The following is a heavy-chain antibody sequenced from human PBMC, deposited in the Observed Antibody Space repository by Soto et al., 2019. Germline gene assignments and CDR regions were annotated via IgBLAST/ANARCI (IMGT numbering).Heavy chain of an antibody. CDR2: ISGSGGST. Sequence: EVQLLESGGGLVQPGGSLRLSCAASGFTFSSYAMSWVRQAPGKGLEWVSAISGSGGSTYYADSVKGRFTISRDNSKNTLYLQMNSLRAEDTAVYYCAKDLGGYCSSTSCSEDAFDIWGQGTMVTVSS. D-gene: IGHD2-2*01. CDR1: GFTFSSYA. V-gene: IGHV3-23*01. CDR3: AKDLGGYCSSTSCSEDAFDI. J-gene: IGHJ3*02.